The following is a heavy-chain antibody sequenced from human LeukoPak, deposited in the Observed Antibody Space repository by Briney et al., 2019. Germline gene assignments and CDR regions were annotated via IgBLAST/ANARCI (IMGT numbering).Heavy chain of an antibody. D-gene: IGHD4-11*01. CDR2: IKQDGGEK. CDR3: AREDHSNYNY. V-gene: IGHV3-7*01. Sequence: GGSLRLSCAASGFTFSTYWMTWVRQAPGKGLEWVANIKQDGGEKFYVDSVKGRYTISRDNAKNSLYLQMNSLRAEDTAVYYCAREDHSNYNYWGQGTLVTVSS. CDR1: GFTFSTYW. J-gene: IGHJ4*02.